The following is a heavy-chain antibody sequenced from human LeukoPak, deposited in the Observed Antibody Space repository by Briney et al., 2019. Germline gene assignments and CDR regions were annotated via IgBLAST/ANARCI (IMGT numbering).Heavy chain of an antibody. D-gene: IGHD3-22*01. CDR1: GFTFSSYG. Sequence: GGSLRLSCAASGFTFSSYGIHWVRQAPGKGLEWVAVISYDGRNKYYADSVKGRFTISRDNSKNTVYLQMDSLRAEDTAVYYCAKDRITMIVVLPFYGMDVWGQGTTVTVSS. CDR3: AKDRITMIVVLPFYGMDV. J-gene: IGHJ6*02. V-gene: IGHV3-30*18. CDR2: ISYDGRNK.